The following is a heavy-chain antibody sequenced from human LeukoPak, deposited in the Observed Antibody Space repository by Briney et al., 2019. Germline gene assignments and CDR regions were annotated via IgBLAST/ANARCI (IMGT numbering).Heavy chain of an antibody. V-gene: IGHV4-61*02. CDR2: IYTSGST. D-gene: IGHD6-19*01. CDR1: GGSISSGSYY. CDR3: ASSYSSGWYLS. J-gene: IGHJ5*02. Sequence: SQTLSLTCTVSGGSISSGSYYWSWIRQPAGKGLEWIGRIYTSGSTNYNPSRKSRVTISVDPSKNQFSLKLSSVTAADTAVYYCASSYSSGWYLSWGQGTLVTVSS.